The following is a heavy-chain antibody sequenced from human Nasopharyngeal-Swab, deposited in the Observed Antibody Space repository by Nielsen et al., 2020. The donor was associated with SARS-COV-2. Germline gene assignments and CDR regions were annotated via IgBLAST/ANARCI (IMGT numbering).Heavy chain of an antibody. V-gene: IGHV3-9*01. J-gene: IGHJ4*02. D-gene: IGHD3-10*01. Sequence: SLKISCAASGFTFDDYAMHWVRQAPGKGLEWVSGISWNSGSIGYADSVKGRFTISRDNAKNSLYLQMNSLRAEDPALYYCAKVGANFDYWGQGTLVTVSS. CDR2: ISWNSGSI. CDR3: AKVGANFDY. CDR1: GFTFDDYA.